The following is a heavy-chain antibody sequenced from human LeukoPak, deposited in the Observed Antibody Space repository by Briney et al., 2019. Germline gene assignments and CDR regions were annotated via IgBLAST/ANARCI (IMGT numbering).Heavy chain of an antibody. Sequence: GRSLRLSCAASGFTFTNYAMRWVRQTPGKGLEWVALISSDGSKNIYADPVKGRFTVSRDNSKNTLYLQMNSLRAEDTAVYYCVKGLVQTTMSYSVDYWGQGALVTVSS. CDR3: VKGLVQTTMSYSVDY. J-gene: IGHJ4*02. D-gene: IGHD1-1*01. V-gene: IGHV3-30*18. CDR1: GFTFTNYA. CDR2: ISSDGSKN.